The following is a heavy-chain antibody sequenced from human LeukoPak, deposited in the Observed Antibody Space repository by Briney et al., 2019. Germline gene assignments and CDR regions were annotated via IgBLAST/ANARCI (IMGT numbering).Heavy chain of an antibody. CDR2: MTSGGSYK. CDR3: ARDSRYGYSNDY. J-gene: IGHJ4*02. V-gene: IGHV3-21*01. CDR1: EFNFKTYG. Sequence: GGSLRLSCAASEFNFKTYGMSWVRQAPGKGLEWVSSMTSGGSYKYYADSVKGRFTISRDNSKNSLYLQMNGLRAEDTAVYYCARDSRYGYSNDYWGQGTLVTVSS. D-gene: IGHD5-18*01.